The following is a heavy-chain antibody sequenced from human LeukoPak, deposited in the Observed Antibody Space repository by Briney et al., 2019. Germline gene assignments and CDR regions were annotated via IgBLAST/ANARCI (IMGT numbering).Heavy chain of an antibody. CDR3: ARASGIAVAFDAFDI. CDR2: IKQDGSEK. J-gene: IGHJ3*02. V-gene: IGHV3-7*01. Sequence: GSLRLSCAASGFTFSSYWMSWVRQAPGKGLEWVANIKQDGSEKYYVDSVKGRFTISRDNAKNSLYLQMNSLRAEDTAVYYCARASGIAVAFDAFDIWGQGTMVTVSS. CDR1: GFTFSSYW. D-gene: IGHD6-19*01.